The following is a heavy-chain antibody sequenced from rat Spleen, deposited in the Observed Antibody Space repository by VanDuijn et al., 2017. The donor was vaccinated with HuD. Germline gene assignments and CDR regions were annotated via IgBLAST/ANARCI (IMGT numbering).Heavy chain of an antibody. V-gene: IGHV4-2*01. D-gene: IGHD1-9*01. CDR1: GFSLTSDG. CDR2: INKASSTI. J-gene: IGHJ2*01. CDR3: ARYYGYTYVMDA. Sequence: ESGPGLVQPSQTLSLTCTVSGFSLTSDGVSWVRQPPEAGLEWIGAINKASSTINYTPSLKDKFTISRDNAQNTLYLQMSKLGSEDTAIYYCARYYGYTYVMDAWGQGVMVTVSS.